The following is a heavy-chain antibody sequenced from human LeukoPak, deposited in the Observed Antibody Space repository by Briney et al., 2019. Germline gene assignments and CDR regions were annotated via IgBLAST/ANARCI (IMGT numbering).Heavy chain of an antibody. J-gene: IGHJ4*02. CDR2: IYSGGST. CDR3: ARDLLEWYLDY. CDR1: GLTVSSTY. Sequence: GGSLRLSCAASGLTVSSTYMSWVRQTPGKGLEWVSVIYSGGSTYYADSVKGRFTISRDNSKNTLYLQMNSLRAEDTAVYYCARDLLEWYLDYWGQGTVVTVSS. D-gene: IGHD3-3*01. V-gene: IGHV3-66*01.